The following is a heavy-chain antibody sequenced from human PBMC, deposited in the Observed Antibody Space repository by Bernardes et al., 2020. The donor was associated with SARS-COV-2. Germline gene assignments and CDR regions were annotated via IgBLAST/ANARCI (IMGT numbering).Heavy chain of an antibody. CDR3: SRQRGVASIGGFRLYGLDV. V-gene: IGHV4-4*02. Sequence: SETLSLTCAVSGGSVTRSDWWTWVRRSPGKGLEWIGEIYYGGATNYNPSLKGRVTISMDKANNEFSLKLTSVTAADTAIYYCSRQRGVASIGGFRLYGLDVWGQGTTVIVSS. J-gene: IGHJ6*02. CDR1: GGSVTRSDW. CDR2: IYYGGAT. D-gene: IGHD5-12*01.